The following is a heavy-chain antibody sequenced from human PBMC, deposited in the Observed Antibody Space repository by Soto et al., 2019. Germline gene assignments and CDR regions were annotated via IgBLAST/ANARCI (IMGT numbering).Heavy chain of an antibody. D-gene: IGHD3-10*01. J-gene: IGHJ4*02. Sequence: SETLSLTCAVSGYSISSGYYWGWIRQPPGEGLEWIGSIHPGGSTYYNPSLKSRVAISVDTSENQFSLMLRSVTAADTAVYYGARAPGDLLYYFAYWAQGTWVPGS. CDR2: IHPGGST. CDR1: GYSISSGYY. V-gene: IGHV4-38-2*01. CDR3: ARAPGDLLYYFAY.